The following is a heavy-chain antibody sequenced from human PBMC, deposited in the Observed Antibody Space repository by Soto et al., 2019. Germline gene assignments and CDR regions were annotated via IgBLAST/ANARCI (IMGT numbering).Heavy chain of an antibody. CDR3: AKYIGGGGYWYDY. V-gene: IGHV3-23*01. Sequence: PGGSMRLSCAASGLPFSSYDMTWVRQTPGEGLEWVSTVTNSGAATYYADAVKGRFTISRDNSRNALYLHMNNLRAEDTAVYYCAKYIGGGGYWYDYWGQGTLVTVSS. CDR1: GLPFSSYD. J-gene: IGHJ4*02. D-gene: IGHD2-21*02. CDR2: VTNSGAAT.